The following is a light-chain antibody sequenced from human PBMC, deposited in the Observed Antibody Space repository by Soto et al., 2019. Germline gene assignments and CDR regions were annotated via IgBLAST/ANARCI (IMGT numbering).Light chain of an antibody. CDR3: QQYNDWPLT. V-gene: IGKV3-15*01. Sequence: EIVMTQSPATLSVSPCERATLSCRASESLRSNLAWYQQKPGQAPSLLIYGAFTRATGIPARFSGTGSGTEFTLTISSLQSEDFALYYCQQYNDWPLTFGQGTKVDIK. CDR1: ESLRSN. J-gene: IGKJ1*01. CDR2: GAF.